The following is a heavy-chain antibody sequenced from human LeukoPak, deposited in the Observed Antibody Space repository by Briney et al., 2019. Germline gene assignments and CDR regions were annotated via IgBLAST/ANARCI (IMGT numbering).Heavy chain of an antibody. CDR1: GGTFSSYA. CDR2: IIPIFGTA. V-gene: IGHV1-69*06. CDR3: ATERTLGMDV. J-gene: IGHJ6*02. Sequence: ASVKVSCKASGGTFSSYAISWVRQAPGQGLEWMGGIIPIFGTANYAQKIQGRVTMTEDTSTDTAYMELSSLRSEDTAVYYCATERTLGMDVWGQGTTVTVSS.